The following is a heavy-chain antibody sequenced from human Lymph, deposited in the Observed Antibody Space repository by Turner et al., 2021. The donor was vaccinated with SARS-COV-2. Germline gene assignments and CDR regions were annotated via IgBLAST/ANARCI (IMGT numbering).Heavy chain of an antibody. J-gene: IGHJ6*02. D-gene: IGHD1-26*01. CDR3: ARAYSGSYYYGMDV. CDR2: ISYDGSNK. Sequence: QVQLVESGGGVVQPGRSLRPSCPASGFTFSSYAMHWVRQAPGKGLEWVAIISYDGSNKYYADSVKGRFTISRDNSKNTLYLQMNSLRAEDAAVYYCARAYSGSYYYGMDVWGQGTTVTVS. CDR1: GFTFSSYA. V-gene: IGHV3-30-3*01.